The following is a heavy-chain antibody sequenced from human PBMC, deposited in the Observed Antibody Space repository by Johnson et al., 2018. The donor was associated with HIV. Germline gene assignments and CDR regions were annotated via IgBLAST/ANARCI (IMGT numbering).Heavy chain of an antibody. Sequence: QMQLVESGGGVVQPGRSVRLSCAASGLSFSSYGMEWVRQAPGKGLEWVAVIWSDGSNKHYADSVKGRLTLSRDNSKNTLDLQMNSLTIEDTAVFYCAKTRMGGILDAFDLWGQGTMVIVS. CDR3: AKTRMGGILDAFDL. CDR2: IWSDGSNK. V-gene: IGHV3-33*06. J-gene: IGHJ3*01. D-gene: IGHD3-10*01. CDR1: GLSFSSYG.